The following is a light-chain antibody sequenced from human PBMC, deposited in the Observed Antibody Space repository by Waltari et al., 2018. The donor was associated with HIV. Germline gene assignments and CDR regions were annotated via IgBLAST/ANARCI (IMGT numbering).Light chain of an antibody. J-gene: IGLJ3*02. V-gene: IGLV3-1*01. CDR2: QDS. CDR3: QAWDSSTVWV. Sequence: SYELTQPPSVSVSPGQTASITCSGDKLGDKYACWYQQKPGQSPVLVIYQDSKRPSGIPERFSCSNSGNTATLTLSGTQAMDEADYYCQAWDSSTVWVFGGGTKLTVL. CDR1: KLGDKY.